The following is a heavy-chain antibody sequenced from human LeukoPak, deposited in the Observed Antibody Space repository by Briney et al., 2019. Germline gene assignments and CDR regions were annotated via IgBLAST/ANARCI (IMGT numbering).Heavy chain of an antibody. Sequence: ASVKVSCKASGYTFTSYGISWVRQAPGQGLEWMGWISAYNGNTNYAQKLQGRVTMTTDTSTSTAYMELRSLRSDDTAVYYCARDYYYYDSSGYDSEASFDYRGQGTLVTVSS. CDR3: ARDYYYYDSSGYDSEASFDY. J-gene: IGHJ4*02. CDR1: GYTFTSYG. D-gene: IGHD3-22*01. CDR2: ISAYNGNT. V-gene: IGHV1-18*01.